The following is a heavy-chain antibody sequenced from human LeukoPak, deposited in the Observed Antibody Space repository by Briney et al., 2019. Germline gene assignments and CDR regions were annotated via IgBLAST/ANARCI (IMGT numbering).Heavy chain of an antibody. V-gene: IGHV3-74*01. D-gene: IGHD2-2*01. J-gene: IGHJ4*02. CDR1: RFTVSSNY. Sequence: GGSLRLSCAASRFTVSSNYMTWVRQAAGKGLVWVSDINGDGSSTNYADSVKGRYTISRDNAKNTLYLQMNSLRGEDTAVYFCGRGGVPAAMDYWGQGTLVTVSS. CDR3: GRGGVPAAMDY. CDR2: INGDGSST.